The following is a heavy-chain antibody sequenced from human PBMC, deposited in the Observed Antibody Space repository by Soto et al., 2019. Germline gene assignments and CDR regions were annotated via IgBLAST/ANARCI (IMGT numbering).Heavy chain of an antibody. CDR1: GFTFSSHW. CDR3: ARDRPEILNPTDHPMFDY. J-gene: IGHJ4*02. D-gene: IGHD6-6*01. CDR2: IKSDGSST. V-gene: IGHV3-74*01. Sequence: EVQLVESGGCLVQPGGSLRLSCAASGFTFSSHWMHWVRQVPGKGLVWVSRIKSDGSSTAYADSVKGRFTISRDNAKNTLYLQMNSLRVEDSAVYYCARDRPEILNPTDHPMFDYWGQGTLVTVSS.